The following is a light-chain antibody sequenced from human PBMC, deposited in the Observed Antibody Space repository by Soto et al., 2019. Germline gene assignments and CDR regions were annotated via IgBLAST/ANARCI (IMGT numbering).Light chain of an antibody. CDR3: QSYDSRLSGSEV. J-gene: IGLJ2*01. CDR1: SSNSGAGYD. Sequence: QSVLTQPPSVSGAPGQRVTISCTGSSSNSGAGYDVHWYQQLPGTAPKLLISGNSNRPSGVPDRFSGSKSGTSASLAITGLQAEDEADYYCQSYDSRLSGSEVFGGGTKLTVL. CDR2: GNS. V-gene: IGLV1-40*01.